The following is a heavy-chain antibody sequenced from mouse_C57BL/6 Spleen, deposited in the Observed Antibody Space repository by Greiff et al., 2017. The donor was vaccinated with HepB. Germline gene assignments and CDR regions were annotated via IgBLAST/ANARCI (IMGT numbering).Heavy chain of an antibody. CDR2: IYPGDGDT. D-gene: IGHD1-1*01. Sequence: QVQLKQSGPELVKPGASVKISCKASGYAFSSSWMNWVKQRPGKGLEWIGRIYPGDGDTNYNGKFKGKATLTADKSSSTAYMQLSSLTSEDSAVYFCARISSYYYGDYWGKGTTLTVSS. CDR1: GYAFSSSW. V-gene: IGHV1-82*01. CDR3: ARISSYYYGDY. J-gene: IGHJ2*01.